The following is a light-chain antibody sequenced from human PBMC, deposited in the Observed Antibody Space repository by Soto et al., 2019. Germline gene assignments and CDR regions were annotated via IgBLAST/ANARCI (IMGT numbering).Light chain of an antibody. CDR2: KAS. Sequence: DIQMTQSPSTLSGSVGDRVTITCRASQTISSWLAWYQQKPGKAPKLLIYKASTLKSGVPARFSGSGSGTEFTLTISGLQSEDSAVYFCQQYNNWPFSFGQGTRLEIK. J-gene: IGKJ5*01. CDR3: QQYNNWPFS. CDR1: QTISSW. V-gene: IGKV1-5*03.